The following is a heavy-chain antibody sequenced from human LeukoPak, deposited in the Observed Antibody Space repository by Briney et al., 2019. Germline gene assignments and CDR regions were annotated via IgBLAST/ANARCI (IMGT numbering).Heavy chain of an antibody. D-gene: IGHD5-24*01. CDR3: ARGRHGYRRFDY. Sequence: ASVKVSCKASGGTFSSYAISWVRQAPGQGLEWMGGIIPIFGTANYAQKFQGRVTITADESTSTAYMELSSLRSEDTAVYYCARGRHGYRRFDYWGQGTLVTVSS. J-gene: IGHJ4*02. V-gene: IGHV1-69*13. CDR2: IIPIFGTA. CDR1: GGTFSSYA.